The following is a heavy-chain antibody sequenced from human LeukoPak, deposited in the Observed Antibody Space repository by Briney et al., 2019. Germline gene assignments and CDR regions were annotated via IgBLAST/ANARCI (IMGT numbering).Heavy chain of an antibody. CDR2: IWYDGSNK. CDR3: ARGRGYDFVY. V-gene: IGHV3-33*01. Sequence: GGSLRLSCAASGVTFSSYGMHWVRQAPGKGLEWVAVIWYDGSNKYYADSVKGRFTISRDNSKNKLYLQMNSLRAEDTAVYYCARGRGYDFVYWGQGTLVTVSS. D-gene: IGHD5-12*01. CDR1: GVTFSSYG. J-gene: IGHJ4*02.